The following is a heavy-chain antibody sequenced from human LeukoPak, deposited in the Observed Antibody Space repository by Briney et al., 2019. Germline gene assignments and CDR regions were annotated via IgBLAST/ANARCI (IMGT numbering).Heavy chain of an antibody. CDR1: GFTFSSYT. D-gene: IGHD3-22*01. CDR2: ISSSSDTI. Sequence: GGSLRLSCAASGFTFSSYTMNWVRQAPGKGLEWVFYISSSSDTIYYADSVKGRFIISRDNAKNSLYLQMNSLRGEDTAVYFCARGQYSSGPEDYWGQGTLVTVSS. V-gene: IGHV3-48*01. CDR3: ARGQYSSGPEDY. J-gene: IGHJ4*02.